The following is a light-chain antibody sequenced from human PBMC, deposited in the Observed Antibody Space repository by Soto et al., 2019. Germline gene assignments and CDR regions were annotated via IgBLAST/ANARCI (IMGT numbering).Light chain of an antibody. CDR2: AAS. Sequence: AIRMTQSPSSFSASTGDRVTITCRASQGISRYLAWYQQKPGKAPKLLIYAASTLQSGVPSRFSGSGSGTDFTLTISCLQSEDFATYYCQQYYSYPVAFGQGTKVEIK. V-gene: IGKV1-8*01. CDR3: QQYYSYPVA. CDR1: QGISRY. J-gene: IGKJ1*01.